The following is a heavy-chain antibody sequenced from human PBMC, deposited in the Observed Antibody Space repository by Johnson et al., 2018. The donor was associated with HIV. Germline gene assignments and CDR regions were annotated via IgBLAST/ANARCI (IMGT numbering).Heavy chain of an antibody. J-gene: IGHJ3*01. CDR3: AKDRTNWGYDAFDL. CDR1: GFTFSSYG. V-gene: IGHV3-33*06. D-gene: IGHD3-16*01. CDR2: VWYDGSDK. Sequence: QVQLVESVGGVVQPGRSLKLSCVASGFTFSSYGMHWVRQAPGKGLEWVAGVWYDGSDKYYAGSVKGRFTIFRDNSENTLYLQMNRLRAEDTAVYYCAKDRTNWGYDAFDLWGQGTLVTVSS.